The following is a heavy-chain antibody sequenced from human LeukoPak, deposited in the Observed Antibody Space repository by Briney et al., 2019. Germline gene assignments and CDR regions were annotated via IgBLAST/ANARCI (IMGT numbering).Heavy chain of an antibody. Sequence: PGGSLRLSCAASGFTFSSYSMNWVRQAPGKGLEWVSSISSSSSYIYYADSVKGRFTISRDNAKNSLYLQMNSLRAEDTALYYCAKDNRNYYYYGMDVWGQGTTVTVSS. D-gene: IGHD1-14*01. CDR3: AKDNRNYYYYGMDV. V-gene: IGHV3-21*04. J-gene: IGHJ6*02. CDR2: ISSSSSYI. CDR1: GFTFSSYS.